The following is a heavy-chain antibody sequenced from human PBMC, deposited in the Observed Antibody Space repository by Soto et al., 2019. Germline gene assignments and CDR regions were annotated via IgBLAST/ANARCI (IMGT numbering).Heavy chain of an antibody. V-gene: IGHV3-53*01. D-gene: IGHD3-22*01. J-gene: IGHJ1*01. CDR1: GFTVSSNY. CDR3: ARDRVESGYPEYFQH. CDR2: IYSGGST. Sequence: EVQLVESGGGLIQPGGSLRLSCAASGFTVSSNYMSWVRQAPGKGLEWVSVIYSGGSTYYADSVKGRFTISRDNSKNTLDFQLNSLRAEDTAVYYCARDRVESGYPEYFQHWGQGTLVTVSP.